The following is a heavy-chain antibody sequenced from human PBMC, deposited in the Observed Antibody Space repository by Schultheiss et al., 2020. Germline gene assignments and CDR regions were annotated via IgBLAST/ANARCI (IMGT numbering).Heavy chain of an antibody. CDR2: ITSYNGRT. D-gene: IGHD1-1*01. V-gene: IGHV1-18*01. CDR3: ARQPQGPWKAPIDY. CDR1: GYIFSNSV. Sequence: ASVKVSCKSSGYIFSNSVITWVRQAPGQGLEWMGRITSYNGRTNYAQELQGRVTMTTDTSTSTAYMELRNLTSDDTAVYYCARQPQGPWKAPIDYWGQGTLVTVSS. J-gene: IGHJ4*02.